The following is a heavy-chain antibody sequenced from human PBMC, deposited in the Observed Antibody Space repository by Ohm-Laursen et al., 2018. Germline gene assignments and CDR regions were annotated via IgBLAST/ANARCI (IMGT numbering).Heavy chain of an antibody. CDR3: ARTRNFQPYDV. J-gene: IGHJ3*01. CDR1: GFTFDDHY. CDR2: SRDKANSYTT. V-gene: IGHV3-72*01. Sequence: SLRLSCAASGFTFDDHYMDWVRQAPGKGLELVARSRDKANSYTTAYVASVKGRFSISRDDSENSLYLQMNGLKTEDTAVYYCARTRNFQPYDVWGQGTMVIVSS. D-gene: IGHD2/OR15-2a*01.